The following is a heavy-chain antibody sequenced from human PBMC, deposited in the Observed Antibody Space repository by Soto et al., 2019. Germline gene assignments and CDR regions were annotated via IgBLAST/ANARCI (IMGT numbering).Heavy chain of an antibody. D-gene: IGHD5-12*01. CDR2: IWYDGSNK. V-gene: IGHV3-33*01. CDR1: GFTFSSYG. J-gene: IGHJ6*02. CDR3: ARTVATSEVDYYYGMDV. Sequence: PGGSLRLSCAASGFTFSSYGIHWVRQAPGKGLEWVAVIWYDGSNKYYADSVKGRFTISRDNSKNTLYLQMNSLRAEDTAVYYCARTVATSEVDYYYGMDVWGQGTTVTVSS.